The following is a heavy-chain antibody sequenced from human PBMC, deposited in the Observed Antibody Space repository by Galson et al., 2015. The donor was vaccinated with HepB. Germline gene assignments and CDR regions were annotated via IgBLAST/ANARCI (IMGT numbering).Heavy chain of an antibody. Sequence: LSLTCTVSGGSVTNRNYYWGWIRQSPGKGLEWIGSIYYSGSTYVKQSLRGRVSLSMDTSKSQFSLRLTSVTAADTGVYLCARHVVVTDYFDFWGQGARVIVSS. V-gene: IGHV4-39*01. D-gene: IGHD2-21*02. CDR3: ARHVVVTDYFDF. J-gene: IGHJ4*02. CDR2: IYYSGST. CDR1: GGSVTNRNYY.